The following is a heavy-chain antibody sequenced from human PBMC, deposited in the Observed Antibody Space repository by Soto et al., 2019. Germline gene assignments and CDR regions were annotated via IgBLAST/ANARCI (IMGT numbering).Heavy chain of an antibody. J-gene: IGHJ3*02. CDR1: GYTFTSYA. V-gene: IGHV1-3*01. CDR3: ALVVAATTESPDAFDI. D-gene: IGHD2-15*01. CDR2: INAGNGNT. Sequence: ASVKVSCKASGYTFTSYAMHWVRQAPGQRLEWMGWINAGNGNTKYSQKFQGRVTITRDTSASTAYMELSSLRSEDTAVYYCALVVAATTESPDAFDIWGPGTMVTVSS.